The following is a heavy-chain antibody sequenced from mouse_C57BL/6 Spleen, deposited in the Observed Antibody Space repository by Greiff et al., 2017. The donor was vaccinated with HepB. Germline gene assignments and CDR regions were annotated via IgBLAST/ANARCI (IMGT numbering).Heavy chain of an antibody. J-gene: IGHJ4*01. Sequence: EVKLVESGGGLVKPGGSLKLSCAASGFTFSSYAMSWVRQTPEKRLEWVATISDGGSYTYYPDNVKGRFTISRDNAKNNLYLQMSHLKSEDTAMYYCARVYSNYVVDYWGQGTSVTVSS. V-gene: IGHV5-4*03. D-gene: IGHD2-5*01. CDR1: GFTFSSYA. CDR2: ISDGGSYT. CDR3: ARVYSNYVVDY.